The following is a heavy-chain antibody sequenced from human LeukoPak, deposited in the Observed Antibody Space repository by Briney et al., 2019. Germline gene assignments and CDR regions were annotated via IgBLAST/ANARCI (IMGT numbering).Heavy chain of an antibody. CDR1: GFTFSSYA. J-gene: IGHJ6*02. V-gene: IGHV3-30-3*01. CDR2: ISYDGSNK. Sequence: GGSLRLSCAASGFTFSSYAMHWVRQAPGKGLEWVAVISYDGSNKYYADSVKGRFTIPRDNSKNTLYLQTSSLRAEDTAVYYDARDCIRQQLVRQGYYYYGMDVWGQGTTVTVSS. CDR3: ARDCIRQQLVRQGYYYYGMDV. D-gene: IGHD6-13*01.